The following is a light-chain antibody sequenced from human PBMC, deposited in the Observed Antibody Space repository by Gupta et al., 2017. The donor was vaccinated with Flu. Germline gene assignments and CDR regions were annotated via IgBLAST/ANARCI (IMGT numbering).Light chain of an antibody. CDR1: QSVSTF. Sequence: EIVLTQSPATLSLSPGERATLSCRASQSVSTFLGWYQQKPGQAPRLLIYDASNRATGIPARFSGSGSGTDFTLTISSLEPEDFAVDYYKLRNTRLTFGRGTTVEIK. CDR3: KLRNTRLT. J-gene: IGKJ4*01. CDR2: DAS. V-gene: IGKV3-11*01.